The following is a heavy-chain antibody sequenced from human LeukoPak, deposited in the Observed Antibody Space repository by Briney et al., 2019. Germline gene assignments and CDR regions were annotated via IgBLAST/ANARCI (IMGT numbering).Heavy chain of an antibody. J-gene: IGHJ4*02. CDR2: IYYSGST. D-gene: IGHD5-18*01. V-gene: IGHV4-31*03. Sequence: KSSETLSLTCTVSGGSISSGGYYWSWIRQHPGKGLEWIGYIYYSGSTYYNPSLKSRVTISVDTSKNQFSLKLSSVTAADTAVYYCARRPRAMALDYWGQGTLVTVSS. CDR1: GGSISSGGYY. CDR3: ARRPRAMALDY.